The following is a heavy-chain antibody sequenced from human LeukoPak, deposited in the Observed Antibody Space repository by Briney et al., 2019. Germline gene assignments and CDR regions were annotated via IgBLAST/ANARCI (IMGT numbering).Heavy chain of an antibody. CDR3: ARLGSGVFDY. CDR1: GFTFSSYS. D-gene: IGHD2-15*01. J-gene: IGHJ4*02. CDR2: ISSSSSYI. Sequence: GGSLRLSCAASGFTFSSYSMNWVRQAPGKGLEWVSSISSSSSYIYYADSVKGRFTISRDNAKNSLYLQMNSLRAGDTAVYYCARLGSGVFDYWGQGTLVTVSS. V-gene: IGHV3-21*01.